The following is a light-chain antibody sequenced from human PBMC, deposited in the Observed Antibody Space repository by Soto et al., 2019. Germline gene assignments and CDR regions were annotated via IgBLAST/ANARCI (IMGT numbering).Light chain of an antibody. J-gene: IGLJ3*02. CDR3: SSYTRSSTLVG. Sequence: QSALTQPASVSGSPGQSITISCTGTSSDVGGYNYVSWYQQYPGKAPKLMIYAVSDRPSGVSNRISGSNSGNTSYLATSGLQAEHEANYSRSSYTRSSTLVGFGRGTKLTVL. V-gene: IGLV2-14*01. CDR1: SSDVGGYNY. CDR2: AVS.